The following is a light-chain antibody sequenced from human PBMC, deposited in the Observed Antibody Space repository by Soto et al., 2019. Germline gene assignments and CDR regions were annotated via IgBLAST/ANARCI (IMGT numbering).Light chain of an antibody. CDR2: GAS. V-gene: IGKV3-11*01. CDR1: QRISGY. Sequence: IMLTQSPATLSLSTEERATLSFRASQRISGYLAWYQQKPGQAPRLLIYGASNRATGIPVRFSGSGSGAEFTLTINNLQSEDFAVYYCQQRNNWPTFGGGTKVDIK. CDR3: QQRNNWPT. J-gene: IGKJ4*01.